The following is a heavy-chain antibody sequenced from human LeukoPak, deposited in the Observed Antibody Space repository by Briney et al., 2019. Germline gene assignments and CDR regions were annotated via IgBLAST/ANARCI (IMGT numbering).Heavy chain of an antibody. CDR3: AKVGKYSSGWYDY. J-gene: IGHJ4*02. CDR1: GFTFSSYA. V-gene: IGHV3-30-3*01. Sequence: PGRSLRLSCAASGFTFSSYAMHWVRQAPGKGLEWVAVISYDGSNKYYADSVKGRFTISRDNSKNTLYLQMNSLRAEDTAVYYCAKVGKYSSGWYDYWGQGTLVTVSS. D-gene: IGHD6-19*01. CDR2: ISYDGSNK.